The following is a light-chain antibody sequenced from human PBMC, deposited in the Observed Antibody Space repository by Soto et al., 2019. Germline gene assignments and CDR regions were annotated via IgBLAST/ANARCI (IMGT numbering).Light chain of an antibody. V-gene: IGKV3-11*01. Sequence: EIVLTQSPATLSFSPGERATLSCRASQSVSSYLAWYQQKPGQAPRLLIYDASNRATGIPDRFSGSGSGTDFTLTISRLEPEDFAVYYCQQRSNWFITFGQGTRLEIK. CDR2: DAS. CDR1: QSVSSY. J-gene: IGKJ5*01. CDR3: QQRSNWFIT.